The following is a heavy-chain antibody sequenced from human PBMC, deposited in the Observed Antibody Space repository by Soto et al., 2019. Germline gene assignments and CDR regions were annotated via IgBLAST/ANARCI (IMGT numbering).Heavy chain of an antibody. CDR3: ARKDVDWGWFDP. J-gene: IGHJ5*02. V-gene: IGHV1-18*01. Sequence: GSCKASGGTFTSYGISWVRQAPGQGLEWMGWISAYNGNTNYAQKLQGRVTMTTDTSTSTAYMELRSLRSDDTAVYYCARKDVDWGWFDPWGQGTLVTVSS. CDR1: GGTFTSYG. CDR2: ISAYNGNT. D-gene: IGHD7-27*01.